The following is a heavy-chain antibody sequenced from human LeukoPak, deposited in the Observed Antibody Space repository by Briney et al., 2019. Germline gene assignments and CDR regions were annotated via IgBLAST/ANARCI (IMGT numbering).Heavy chain of an antibody. CDR1: GYTFTSYY. V-gene: IGHV1-46*01. Sequence: ASVKVSCTASGYTFTSYYMNWVRQAPGQGLEGMGIINPSRGSTNYAQKFQGRVTMTRDMCSRTVYMELSSLRSEDTAVYYCARSSPAYWGGDCYSTLDYWGQGTLVTVSS. CDR3: ARSSPAYWGGDCYSTLDY. CDR2: INPSRGST. J-gene: IGHJ4*02. D-gene: IGHD2-21*02.